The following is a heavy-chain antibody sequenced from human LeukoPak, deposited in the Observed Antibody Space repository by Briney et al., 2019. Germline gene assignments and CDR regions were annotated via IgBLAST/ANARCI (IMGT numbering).Heavy chain of an antibody. CDR1: GFTCSSCW. J-gene: IGHJ5*02. CDR3: EAPATA. V-gene: IGHV3-7*01. CDR2: VNEDGTVK. Sequence: GGSLRLSCAVSGFTCSSCWMNWVRQAPGKGLEWVATVNEDGTVKFYVDSVKGRFTIFRDNTRSSLDLQMNSLTVEDTAMYYCEAPATAWGQGTLVTVSS.